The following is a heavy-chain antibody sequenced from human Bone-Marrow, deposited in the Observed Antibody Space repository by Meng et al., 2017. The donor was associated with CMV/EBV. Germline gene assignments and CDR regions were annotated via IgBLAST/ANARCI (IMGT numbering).Heavy chain of an antibody. Sequence: GGSLRLSCAASGFTFSGSAMHWVRQASGKGLEWVGLIRSKANNYATAYAASVKGRFTISRDDSKNTAYLQMNSLKTEDTAVYYCTRQGSYWAFDIWGQGTRVTGSS. CDR2: IRSKANNYAT. D-gene: IGHD3-10*01. V-gene: IGHV3-73*01. J-gene: IGHJ3*02. CDR1: GFTFSGSA. CDR3: TRQGSYWAFDI.